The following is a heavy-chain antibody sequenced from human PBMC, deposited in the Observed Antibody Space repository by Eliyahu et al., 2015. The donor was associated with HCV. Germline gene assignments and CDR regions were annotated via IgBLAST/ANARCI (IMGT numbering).Heavy chain of an antibody. CDR1: GXTFSDFG. J-gene: IGHJ4*02. CDR3: VKALDSRSGYYIGDY. Sequence: EVQLVESGGGLVQPGGSLRLSCXVSGXTFSDFGMXWVXQAPGKSLEYVSTISNNGGSTYYPDSVRDRFTVSRDNSKNTLYLEMRSLRSEDTAVYHCVKALDSRSGYYIGDYWGQGTLVTVSS. CDR2: ISNNGGST. D-gene: IGHD2-15*01. V-gene: IGHV3-64D*06.